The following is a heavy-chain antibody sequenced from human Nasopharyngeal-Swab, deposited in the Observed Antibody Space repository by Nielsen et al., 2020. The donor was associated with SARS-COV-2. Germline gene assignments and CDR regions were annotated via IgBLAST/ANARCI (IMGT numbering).Heavy chain of an antibody. CDR2: IYPGDSDT. D-gene: IGHD6-19*01. CDR1: GYSFTSYW. J-gene: IGHJ6*03. V-gene: IGHV5-51*01. Sequence: DSVKVSCKGSGYSFTSYWIGWVRQMPGKGLEWMGIIYPGDSDTRYSPSFQGQVTISADKSISTAYLQWSSLKASDTAMYYCARQGAVAGYYYYYMDVWGKGTTVTVSS. CDR3: ARQGAVAGYYYYYMDV.